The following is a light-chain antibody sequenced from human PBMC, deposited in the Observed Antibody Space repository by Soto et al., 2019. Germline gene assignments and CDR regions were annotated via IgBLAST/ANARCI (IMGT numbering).Light chain of an antibody. V-gene: IGKV1-39*01. J-gene: IGKJ5*01. Sequence: DIQMTQSPSSLSASVGNRVTITCRASQSISSYLNWYQHKPGKAPKLLIYAASTLESGVPSRFSGSGSGTHFTLTISSLQPEDFATYYCQQAYLTPITFGQGTRLEIK. CDR3: QQAYLTPIT. CDR2: AAS. CDR1: QSISSY.